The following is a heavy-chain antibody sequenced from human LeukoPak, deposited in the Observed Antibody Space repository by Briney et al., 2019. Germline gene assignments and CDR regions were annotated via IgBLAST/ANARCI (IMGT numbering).Heavy chain of an antibody. CDR2: IYTSGST. D-gene: IGHD5-18*01. CDR3: ARDGYSYGYWAGYGMDV. J-gene: IGHJ6*02. V-gene: IGHV4-4*07. CDR1: GGSFSGYY. Sequence: PSENLSLTCAVYGGSFSGYYWSWIRQPAGKGLEWIGRIYTSGSTNYNPSLKSRVTMSVDASKNQFSLKLSSVTAADTAVYYCARDGYSYGYWAGYGMDVWGQGTTVTVSS.